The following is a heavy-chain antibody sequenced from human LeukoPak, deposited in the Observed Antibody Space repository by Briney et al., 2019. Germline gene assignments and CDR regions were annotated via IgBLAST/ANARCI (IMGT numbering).Heavy chain of an antibody. D-gene: IGHD4-17*01. CDR2: IYSGGST. CDR1: GFTVSSNY. V-gene: IGHV3-66*01. CDR3: AKAVSPSYYYYGMDV. Sequence: GGSLRLSCAASGFTVSSNYMSWVRQAPGKGLEWVSVIYSGGSTYYADSVKGRFTISRDNSKNTLYLQMNSLRAEDTAVYYCAKAVSPSYYYYGMDVWGQGTTVTVSS. J-gene: IGHJ6*02.